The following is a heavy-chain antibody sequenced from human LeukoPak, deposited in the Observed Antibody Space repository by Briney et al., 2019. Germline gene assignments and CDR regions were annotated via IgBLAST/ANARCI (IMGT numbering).Heavy chain of an antibody. CDR1: GGTFISYA. V-gene: IGHV1-69*13. D-gene: IGHD3-9*01. CDR2: IIPIFGTA. Sequence: ASVKVSCKASGGTFISYAISWVRQAPGQGLEWMGGIIPIFGTANYAQKFQGRVTITADESTSTAYMELSSLRSEDTAVYYCARGQLRYFDWFAYDYWGQGTLVTVSS. CDR3: ARGQLRYFDWFAYDY. J-gene: IGHJ4*02.